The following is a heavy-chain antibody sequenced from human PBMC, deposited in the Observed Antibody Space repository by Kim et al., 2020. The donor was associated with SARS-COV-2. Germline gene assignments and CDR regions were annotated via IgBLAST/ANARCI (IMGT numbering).Heavy chain of an antibody. Sequence: GSLRLSCAASGFTFSSNWMTWVRQAPGKGLEWVANIKQDGSEKYYVDSVKGRFTISRDNAKNSLYLQMNSLTAEDTAVYYCVAARGWSFDYWGQGTLVTVSS. CDR2: IKQDGSEK. CDR1: GFTFSSNW. V-gene: IGHV3-7*01. CDR3: VAARGWSFDY. D-gene: IGHD6-19*01. J-gene: IGHJ4*02.